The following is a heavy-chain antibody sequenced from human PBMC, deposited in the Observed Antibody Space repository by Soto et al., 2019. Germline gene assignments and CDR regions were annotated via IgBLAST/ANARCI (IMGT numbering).Heavy chain of an antibody. Sequence: QLQLQESGPGLVKPSETLSLTCTVSGGSISSSSYYWGWIRQPPGKGLEWIGSIYYSGSTYYNPSLQSRVTTSVDTSKNQFSLKLSSVTAADTAVYYCARQPRILTGYSGHFAYWGQGTLVTVSS. CDR2: IYYSGST. D-gene: IGHD3-9*01. CDR3: ARQPRILTGYSGHFAY. CDR1: GGSISSSSYY. J-gene: IGHJ4*02. V-gene: IGHV4-39*01.